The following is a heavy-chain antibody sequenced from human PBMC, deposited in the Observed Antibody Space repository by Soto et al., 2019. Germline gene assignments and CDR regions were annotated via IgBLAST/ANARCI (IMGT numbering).Heavy chain of an antibody. CDR2: IGTRSDI. CDR3: AREETAWPLAYGLDV. CDR1: GFTFSSYS. Sequence: PGGSLRLSCAASGFTFSSYSMHWVRQAPGKGLEWVSSIGTRSDIYYADSVKGRFTISRDNAKNSLSLQMNSMTAEDTAVYYCAREETAWPLAYGLDVWGQGTRSPSP. V-gene: IGHV3-21*01. J-gene: IGHJ6*02. D-gene: IGHD2-21*02.